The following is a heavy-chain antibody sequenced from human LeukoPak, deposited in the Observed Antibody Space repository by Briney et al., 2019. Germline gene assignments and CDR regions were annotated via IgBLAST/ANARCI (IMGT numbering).Heavy chain of an antibody. CDR2: IYYSGST. Sequence: PSETLSLTCTVSGGSISSYYWSWIRQPPGKGLEWIGYIYYSGSTNYNPSLKSRVTISVDTSKNQFSLKLSSVTAADTAVYYCARSRDTAMVRDWGQGTLVTVSS. CDR3: ARSRDTAMVRD. D-gene: IGHD5-18*01. J-gene: IGHJ4*02. CDR1: GGSISSYY. V-gene: IGHV4-59*01.